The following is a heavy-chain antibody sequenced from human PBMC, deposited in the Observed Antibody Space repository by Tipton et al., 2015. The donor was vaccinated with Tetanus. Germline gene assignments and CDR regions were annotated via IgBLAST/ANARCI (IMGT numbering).Heavy chain of an antibody. J-gene: IGHJ4*02. V-gene: IGHV1-2*02. CDR1: GYTFTGHY. CDR3: VRELISWTVVFINGFDQ. D-gene: IGHD3-22*01. CDR2: ISPNSGVT. Sequence: QVQLVQSGAEVKRPGASVKVSCKASGYTFTGHYIHWVRQAPGQGLEWMGWISPNSGVTNYGKKFQGRVTMTRDTSITTAYMELSSLTSDDTAVYYCVRELISWTVVFINGFDQWGQGTLVTVSS.